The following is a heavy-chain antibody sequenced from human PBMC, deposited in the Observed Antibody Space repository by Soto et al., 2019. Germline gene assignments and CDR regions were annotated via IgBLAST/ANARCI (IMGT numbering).Heavy chain of an antibody. Sequence: EVQLVESGGGLVKPGGSLRLSCAASGFTFSNAWMNWVRQAPGKGLEWVGRIKSKTDGGTTDYAAPVKGRFTISRDDSKNTLYLQMNSLKTEDTAVYYCTTARAARPPFYPFDIWGQGTMVTVSS. J-gene: IGHJ3*02. CDR3: TTARAARPPFYPFDI. V-gene: IGHV3-15*07. CDR1: GFTFSNAW. D-gene: IGHD6-6*01. CDR2: IKSKTDGGTT.